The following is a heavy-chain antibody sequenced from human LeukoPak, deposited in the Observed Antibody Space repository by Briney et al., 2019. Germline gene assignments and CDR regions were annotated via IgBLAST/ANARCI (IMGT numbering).Heavy chain of an antibody. J-gene: IGHJ4*02. Sequence: GGSLRLSCAASGFTFDDYAMHWVRQAPGKGLEWVSGISWNSGSMGYADSVKGRFTISRDNAKNSLYLQMNSLRAEDTALYYCAKGSPYYYDSSGRSPPDCWGQGTLVTVSS. CDR1: GFTFDDYA. CDR3: AKGSPYYYDSSGRSPPDC. V-gene: IGHV3-9*01. D-gene: IGHD3-22*01. CDR2: ISWNSGSM.